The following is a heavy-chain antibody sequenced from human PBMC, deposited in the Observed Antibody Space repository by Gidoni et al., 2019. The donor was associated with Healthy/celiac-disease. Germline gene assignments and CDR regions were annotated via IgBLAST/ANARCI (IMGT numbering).Heavy chain of an antibody. CDR1: GFTFSIFS. J-gene: IGHJ6*02. CDR2: ISSSSSYR. V-gene: IGHV3-21*01. Sequence: EVQLVESGGGLVKPGGSLRRSCAASGFTFSIFSITWVRQDPGKGLVWVSSISSSSSYRYYADSVKGRFTNSRDNAKNSLYLQMNSLRAEDTAVYYCARSTPCGGDCYSYYYYGMDVWGQGTTVTVSS. D-gene: IGHD2-21*02. CDR3: ARSTPCGGDCYSYYYYGMDV.